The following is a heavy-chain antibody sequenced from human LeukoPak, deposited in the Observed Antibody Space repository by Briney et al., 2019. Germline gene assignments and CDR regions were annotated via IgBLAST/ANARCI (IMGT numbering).Heavy chain of an antibody. CDR3: ARATGYTPPKIDH. CDR2: IYHTGGT. J-gene: IGHJ4*02. D-gene: IGHD2-2*02. Sequence: SGTLSLTCAVSGGSISNNNWWSWVRQPPGRGREWMGEIYHTGGTNYNPSLKSRGTTSVDKSKNQFSLKLTSLTAADTAVYYCARATGYTPPKIDHWGQGILVTVSS. V-gene: IGHV4-4*02. CDR1: GGSISNNNW.